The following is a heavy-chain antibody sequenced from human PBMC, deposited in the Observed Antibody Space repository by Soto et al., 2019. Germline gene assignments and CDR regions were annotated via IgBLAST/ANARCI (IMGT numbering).Heavy chain of an antibody. Sequence: SETLSLTCTVSGGSINDYYWSWTRQPPGKGLEWIAYGLRPDYTGYNPSLRNRVTISSDTSKTQFSLRLISVTAADTAVYYCVAGPDRAKSAYWGQGTLVTVSS. V-gene: IGHV4-59*01. CDR3: VAGPDRAKSAY. CDR1: GGSINDYY. CDR2: GLRPDYT. J-gene: IGHJ4*01.